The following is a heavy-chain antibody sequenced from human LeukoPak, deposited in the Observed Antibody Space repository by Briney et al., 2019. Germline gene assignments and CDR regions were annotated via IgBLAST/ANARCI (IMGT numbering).Heavy chain of an antibody. CDR1: GFTFSSYA. CDR3: AKVIRGGTGTYFDY. Sequence: PGGSLRLSCAASGFTFSSYATSWVRQTPGKGLEWVSAISGSGGSTYYADSVKGRFTISRDIPKNTLYLQMNSLRAEDTAVYYCAKVIRGGTGTYFDYWGQGTLVTVSS. J-gene: IGHJ4*02. CDR2: ISGSGGST. D-gene: IGHD1-7*01. V-gene: IGHV3-23*01.